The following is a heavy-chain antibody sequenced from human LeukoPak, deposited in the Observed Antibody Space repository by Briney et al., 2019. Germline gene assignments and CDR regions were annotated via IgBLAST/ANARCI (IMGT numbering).Heavy chain of an antibody. CDR1: GYTFTSYY. D-gene: IGHD2-15*01. CDR3: ARDGKYCSGGSCYYYFDY. J-gene: IGHJ4*02. Sequence: ASVKVSCKASGYTFTSYYMHWVRQAPGQGLEWMGGIIPIFGTANYAQKFQGRVTITADESTSTAYMELSSLRSEDTAVYYCARDGKYCSGGSCYYYFDYWGQGTLVTVSS. CDR2: IIPIFGTA. V-gene: IGHV1-69*13.